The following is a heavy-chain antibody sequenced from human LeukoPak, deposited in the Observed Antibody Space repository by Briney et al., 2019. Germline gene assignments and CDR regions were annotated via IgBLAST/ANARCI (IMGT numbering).Heavy chain of an antibody. V-gene: IGHV4-34*01. CDR2: INHSGST. CDR1: GGSFSGYY. CDR3: ARAYRIWSGTLGY. Sequence: PSETLSLTCAVYGGSFSGYYWSWIRQPPGKGLEWIGEINHSGSTNYNPSLKSRVTISVDMSKNQFSLKLSSVTAADTAVYYCARAYRIWSGTLGYWGQGTLVTVSS. D-gene: IGHD3-3*01. J-gene: IGHJ4*02.